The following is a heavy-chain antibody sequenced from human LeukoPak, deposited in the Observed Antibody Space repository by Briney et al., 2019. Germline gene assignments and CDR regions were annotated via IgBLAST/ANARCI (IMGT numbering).Heavy chain of an antibody. V-gene: IGHV3-23*01. Sequence: GGSLRLSCAASGFTFTNYAMSWVRQAPEKGLEWVSVVSCSGSATYYADSVKERFTISRDNSQNTLYLQMNSLRAEDTAVYYCAKDIGSLGVDSYNDYWGQGALVTVSS. CDR3: AKDIGSLGVDSYNDY. CDR1: GFTFTNYA. J-gene: IGHJ4*02. CDR2: VSCSGSAT. D-gene: IGHD3-3*01.